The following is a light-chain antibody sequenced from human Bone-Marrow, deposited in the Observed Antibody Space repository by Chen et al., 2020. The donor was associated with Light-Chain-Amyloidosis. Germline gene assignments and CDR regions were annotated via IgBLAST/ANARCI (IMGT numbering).Light chain of an antibody. CDR2: DNS. Sequence: SYVLTQPSSVSVAPGQTATIACGGNNIGSTSVHWYQPTPSQAPLLVVYDNSDRPSGIPERLSGSNSGNTATRTISRGEAGDEADYYCQVWDRSSDRPVFGGGTKLTVL. V-gene: IGLV3-21*02. J-gene: IGLJ3*02. CDR3: QVWDRSSDRPV. CDR1: NIGSTS.